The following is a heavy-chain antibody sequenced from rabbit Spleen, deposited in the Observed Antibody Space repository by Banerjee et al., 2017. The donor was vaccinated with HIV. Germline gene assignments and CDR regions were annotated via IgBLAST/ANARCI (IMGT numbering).Heavy chain of an antibody. J-gene: IGHJ6*01. CDR3: ARDTGTSFSTYGMDL. CDR1: GFSFSSNDY. V-gene: IGHV1S40*01. Sequence: QSLEESGGGLVQPEGSLTLTCKASGFSFSSNDYMCWVRQAPGKGLEWIACTAGGTSTFTYYASWAKGRFTCSKASSTTVTLQMTSLTAADTATYFCARDTGTSFSTYGMDLWGQGTLVTVS. CDR2: TAGGTSTFT. D-gene: IGHD8-1*01.